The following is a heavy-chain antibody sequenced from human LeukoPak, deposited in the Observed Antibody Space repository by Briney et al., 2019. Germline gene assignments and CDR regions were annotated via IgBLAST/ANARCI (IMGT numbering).Heavy chain of an antibody. CDR3: ARGIVATITFRAYYYMDV. V-gene: IGHV4-34*01. D-gene: IGHD5-12*01. J-gene: IGHJ6*03. Sequence: SETLSLTCAVYGGSFSGYYWSWIRQPPGKGLEWIGEINHSGSTNYNPSLKSRVTISVDTSKNQFSLKLSSVTAADTAVYYCARGIVATITFRAYYYMDVWGKETTVTVSS. CDR1: GGSFSGYY. CDR2: INHSGST.